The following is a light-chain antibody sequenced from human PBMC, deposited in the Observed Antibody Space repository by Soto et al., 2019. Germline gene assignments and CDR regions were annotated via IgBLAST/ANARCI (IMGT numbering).Light chain of an antibody. Sequence: EIVLTQSPGTLSLSPGERATLSCRASQSVSSNYLAWYQQKPGQAPRLLIFGASSRAPGLPDRFTGSGSETDFTRNISRLEPEDFAVYYCQQYGGSPMYTFGQGTKLEIK. CDR3: QQYGGSPMYT. CDR2: GAS. J-gene: IGKJ2*01. CDR1: QSVSSNY. V-gene: IGKV3-20*01.